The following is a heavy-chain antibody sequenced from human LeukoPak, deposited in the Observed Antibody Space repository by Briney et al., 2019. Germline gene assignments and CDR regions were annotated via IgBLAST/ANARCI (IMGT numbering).Heavy chain of an antibody. Sequence: GGSLRLSCAASGFTFTNYAMSWVRQAPGKGLEWVSGISGGGGSTYYADSVKGRFTISKDNSKNTLYLQMNSLRAEDTAVYYCAKGSYYDSSGSFYFDYWGQGTLVTVSS. J-gene: IGHJ4*02. CDR2: ISGGGGST. V-gene: IGHV3-23*01. CDR3: AKGSYYDSSGSFYFDY. CDR1: GFTFTNYA. D-gene: IGHD3-22*01.